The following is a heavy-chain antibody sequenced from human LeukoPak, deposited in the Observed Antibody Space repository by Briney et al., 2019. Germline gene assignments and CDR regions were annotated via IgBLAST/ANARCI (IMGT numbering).Heavy chain of an antibody. CDR2: ITAGGTGT. D-gene: IGHD6-13*01. CDR1: GLFFSNYA. CDR3: AKDHQQQPFDY. V-gene: IGHV3-23*01. Sequence: GGPLRLSCEASGLFFSNYAMSWAPRPPGRGLEWVSSITAGGTGTYYTDSVKGRFTISRDNSKNTLFLQMNSLRAEDTAVYYCAKDHQQQPFDYWGQGTLVTVSS. J-gene: IGHJ4*02.